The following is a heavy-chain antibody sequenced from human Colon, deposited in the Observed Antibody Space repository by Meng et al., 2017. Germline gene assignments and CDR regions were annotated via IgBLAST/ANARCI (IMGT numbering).Heavy chain of an antibody. D-gene: IGHD2-15*01. CDR1: GGTFTTYT. V-gene: IGHV1-69*06. Sequence: QRHLVQSGAEVKKSGSSVKVSCKASGGTFTTYTYTWIRQAPGQGLEWVGGIIPLTGTTKSTQRFQGRLTITADKTTNTVYMDLTSLRSDDTAVYFCARGAVDFDYWGQGTLVTVSS. CDR3: ARGAVDFDY. J-gene: IGHJ4*02. CDR2: IIPLTGTT.